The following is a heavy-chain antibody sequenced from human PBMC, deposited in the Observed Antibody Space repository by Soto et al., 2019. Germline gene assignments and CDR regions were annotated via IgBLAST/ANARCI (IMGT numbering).Heavy chain of an antibody. J-gene: IGHJ4*02. V-gene: IGHV4-4*02. CDR1: GDSISSKNW. CDR2: ISHSGST. D-gene: IGHD2-21*01. CDR3: AREVSGVQAFDY. Sequence: QVQLQESGPGLVTPSGTLSLTCAVSGDSISSKNWWNWVRQPPGKGLEWIGEISHSGSTNYNPSLKSRVTISGDKARHHCSLRLDSVTVADTAVYYCAREVSGVQAFDYWGQGTLVTVSS.